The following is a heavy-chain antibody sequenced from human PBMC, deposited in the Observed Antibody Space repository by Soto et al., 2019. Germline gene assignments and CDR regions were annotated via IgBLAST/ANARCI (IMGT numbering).Heavy chain of an antibody. D-gene: IGHD3-3*01. CDR2: ISYDGSNK. V-gene: IGHV3-30*18. CDR3: ANLPNTIFGVVPGP. Sequence: GGSLRLSCTASGFTFSSYGMHWVRQAPGKGLEWVAVISYDGSNKYYADSVKGRFTISRDNSKNTLYLQMNSLRAEDTAVYYCANLPNTIFGVVPGPWGQGTL. J-gene: IGHJ5*02. CDR1: GFTFSSYG.